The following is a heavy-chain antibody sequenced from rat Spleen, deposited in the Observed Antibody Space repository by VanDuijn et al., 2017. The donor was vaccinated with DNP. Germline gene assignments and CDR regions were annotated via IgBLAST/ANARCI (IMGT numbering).Heavy chain of an antibody. D-gene: IGHD1-11*01. CDR1: GFIFSDYA. V-gene: IGHV5-7*01. J-gene: IGHJ2*01. CDR2: ISYDGSRT. Sequence: EVQLVESGGGLVRPGRSLRLSCAASGFIFSDYAMAWVRQSPKMGLEWVATISYDGSRTYYRDSVKGRFTISRDNAKSTLYLQMDSLRSEDTATYYCARPNYGTYFDYWGQGVMVTVSS. CDR3: ARPNYGTYFDY.